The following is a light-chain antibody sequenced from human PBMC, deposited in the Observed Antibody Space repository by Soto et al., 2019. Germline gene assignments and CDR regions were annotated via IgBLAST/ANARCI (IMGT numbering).Light chain of an antibody. CDR3: QQYGGSPPIT. Sequence: EIVLTQSPGTLSLSPGERATLSCRASHSVSSSYLAWYQQKPGQAPRLLIYGAASRATGIPDRFRGSGSGTDFTLTISSLEPEDFAVYYCQQYGGSPPITFGQGTRLEIK. V-gene: IGKV3-20*01. CDR1: HSVSSSY. J-gene: IGKJ5*01. CDR2: GAA.